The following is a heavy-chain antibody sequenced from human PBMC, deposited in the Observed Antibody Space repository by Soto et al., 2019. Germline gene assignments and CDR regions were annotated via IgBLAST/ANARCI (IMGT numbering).Heavy chain of an antibody. D-gene: IGHD2-15*01. CDR1: GGSISSGDYY. CDR3: ARRGGGVPELYFDY. Sequence: QVQLQESGPGLVKPSQTLSLTCTVSGGSISSGDYYWSWIRQPQGKGLEWLGYIHYGGSTYYNPSLKSRVTISVDTSKNQFSLKLSSVTAADTAVYYCARRGGGVPELYFDYWGQGTLVTVSS. V-gene: IGHV4-30-4*01. CDR2: IHYGGST. J-gene: IGHJ4*02.